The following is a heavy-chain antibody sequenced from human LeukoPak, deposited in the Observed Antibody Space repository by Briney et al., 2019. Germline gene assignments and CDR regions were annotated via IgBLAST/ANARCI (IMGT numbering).Heavy chain of an antibody. J-gene: IGHJ4*02. CDR1: SGSIINSDLY. CDR2: IYHSTNT. Sequence: SETLSLTCTVSSGSIINSDLYWSWIRQSPGKGLEWIGYIYHSTNTYYNPSLKSRVTMSVDSSKNQFSLRLTSVTAADTAVYYCAGGIGTTVRGYFDFWGQGTQVTVSS. CDR3: AGGIGTTVRGYFDF. D-gene: IGHD4-11*01. V-gene: IGHV4-30-2*06.